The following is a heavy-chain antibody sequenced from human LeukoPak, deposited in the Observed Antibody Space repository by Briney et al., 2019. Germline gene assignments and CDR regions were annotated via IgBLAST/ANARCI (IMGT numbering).Heavy chain of an antibody. CDR1: GFTFSSYS. V-gene: IGHV3-48*04. J-gene: IGHJ6*02. D-gene: IGHD3-10*01. Sequence: GSLRLSCAASGFTFSSYSMNWVRQAPGKGLEWVSYISSSSSTIYYADSVKGRFTISRDNAKNSLYLQMSSLRAEDTAVYYCAGPGVRYYYGMDVWGQGTTVTVSS. CDR3: AGPGVRYYYGMDV. CDR2: ISSSSSTI.